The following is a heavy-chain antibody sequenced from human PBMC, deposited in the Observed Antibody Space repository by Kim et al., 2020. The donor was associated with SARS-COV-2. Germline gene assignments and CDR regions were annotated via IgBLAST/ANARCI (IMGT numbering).Heavy chain of an antibody. J-gene: IGHJ4*02. CDR2: IDYSGKT. V-gene: IGHV4-34*01. D-gene: IGHD1-1*01. Sequence: SETLSLTCAVHGGTFNSYYWSWIRLTPGKGLEWVGEIDYSGKTNYNLSLKSRVTISVDTSNNQFSLHLTSVTAADTAVYFCARGSEMYISSSWGYCGQG. CDR1: GGTFNSYY. CDR3: ARGSEMYISSSWGY.